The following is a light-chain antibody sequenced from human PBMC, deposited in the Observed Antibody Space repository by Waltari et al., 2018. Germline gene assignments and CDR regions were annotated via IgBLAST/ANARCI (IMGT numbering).Light chain of an antibody. J-gene: IGLJ2*01. Sequence: QSALTQPASVSASPGQSITISCTGTISDVGRYTCVVWYQQHPGKAPKIMIYEVSKRPSGVSNRFSGSKSGNTASLTISGLQAEDEADYYCSSYTSNSIVVFGGGTKLTVL. CDR2: EVS. CDR3: SSYTSNSIVV. V-gene: IGLV2-14*01. CDR1: ISDVGRYTC.